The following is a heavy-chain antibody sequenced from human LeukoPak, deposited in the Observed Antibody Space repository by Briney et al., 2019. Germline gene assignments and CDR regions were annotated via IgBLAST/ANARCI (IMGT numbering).Heavy chain of an antibody. CDR3: ATSSIALAGTVDY. V-gene: IGHV3-21*01. CDR1: GFTFSSYI. J-gene: IGHJ4*02. Sequence: GGSLRLSCAASGFTFSSYIMNWVRQAPGKGPEWVSSISSSSAYIYHADSVKGRFTISRDNAKSSLFLQMNSLRDEDTAVYYCATSSIALAGTVDYWGQGTLVTVSS. CDR2: ISSSSAYI. D-gene: IGHD6-19*01.